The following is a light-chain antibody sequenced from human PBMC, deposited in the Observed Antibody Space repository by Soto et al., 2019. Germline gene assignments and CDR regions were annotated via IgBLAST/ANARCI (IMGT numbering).Light chain of an antibody. CDR3: ASLTTTSFV. CDR1: SSDVGAYNF. V-gene: IGLV2-14*01. Sequence: QSVLTDPASLSGSPGQSLTISCTGTSSDVGAYNFVSWYQHHPDKAPKLMISEVSNRPSGVSDRFSGSKSGNTASLTISGLQAEDEADYYCASLTTTSFVFGTGTKITVL. J-gene: IGLJ1*01. CDR2: EVS.